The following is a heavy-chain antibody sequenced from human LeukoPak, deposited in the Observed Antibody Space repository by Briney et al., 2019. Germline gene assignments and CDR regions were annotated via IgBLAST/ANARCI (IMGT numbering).Heavy chain of an antibody. D-gene: IGHD4-17*01. CDR3: ARGRTGENTYVGGYYYMDV. CDR1: GGSFSSYS. J-gene: IGHJ6*03. Sequence: PSETLSLTCAVFGGSFSSYSWTWIRQPPRKGLEWLGKIIDSGSAHYNPSLPRRVTISVHASGNQFSLELSSAPAADTAVYYCARGRTGENTYVGGYYYMDVWGKGTTVIVSS. CDR2: IIDSGSA. V-gene: IGHV4-34*01.